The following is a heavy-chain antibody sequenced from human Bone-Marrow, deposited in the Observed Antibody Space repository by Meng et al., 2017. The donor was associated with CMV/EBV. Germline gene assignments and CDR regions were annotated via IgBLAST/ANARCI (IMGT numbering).Heavy chain of an antibody. CDR1: GCPISSYY. CDR3: ARDLWVPAAIPHYYYYYGMDV. V-gene: IGHV4-59*01. J-gene: IGHJ6*02. D-gene: IGHD2-2*02. Sequence: GSLRLSCTVSGCPISSYYWSWIGQPPGKGLEWIGYIYYSGSTNYNPSLKSRVTISVDTSKNQFSLKLSTVTAADTAVYYCARDLWVPAAIPHYYYYYGMDVWGQGTMVTVSS. CDR2: IYYSGST.